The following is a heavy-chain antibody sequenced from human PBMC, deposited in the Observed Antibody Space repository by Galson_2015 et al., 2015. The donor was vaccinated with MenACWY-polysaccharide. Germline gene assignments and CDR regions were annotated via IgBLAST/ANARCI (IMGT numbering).Heavy chain of an antibody. D-gene: IGHD3-16*01. V-gene: IGHV4-31*03. J-gene: IGHJ5*02. CDR3: ARGGRAVSNRNWFDP. Sequence: PLSLTCTVSGDSITCGGYFWSWIRQHPGKGLEWIASTSYDGGTYYNPSLKSRVTISVDKPKNQFSLWLNSVTAADTAVYYCARGGRAVSNRNWFDPWGQGTLVTVSS. CDR2: TSYDGGT. CDR1: GDSITCGGYF.